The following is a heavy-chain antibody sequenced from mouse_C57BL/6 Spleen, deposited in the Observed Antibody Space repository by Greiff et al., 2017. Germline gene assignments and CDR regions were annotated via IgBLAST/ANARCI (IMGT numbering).Heavy chain of an antibody. D-gene: IGHD3-3*01. CDR2: IDPSDSYT. Sequence: QSCKASGYTFTSYWMQWVKQRPGQGLEWIGEIDPSDSYTNYNQKFKGKATLTVDTSSSTAYMQLSSLTSEDSAVYYCARVGTLAYWGQGTLVTVSA. J-gene: IGHJ3*01. CDR1: GYTFTSYW. V-gene: IGHV1-50*01. CDR3: ARVGTLAY.